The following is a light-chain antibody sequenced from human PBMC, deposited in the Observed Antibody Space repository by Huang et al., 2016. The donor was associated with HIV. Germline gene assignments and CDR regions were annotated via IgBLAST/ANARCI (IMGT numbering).Light chain of an antibody. CDR1: QGIGSN. CDR3: QQYFDFPRT. CDR2: TIS. V-gene: IGKV1D-8*01. Sequence: VIWITQSPSIISASTGDKVTISCRSSQGIGSNLAWYRQKPGTAPELLIHTISTLQTGVPSRFNGTGSGTEFTLTISCLQSEDFATYYCQQYFDFPRTFGQGTNIEMK. J-gene: IGKJ2*01.